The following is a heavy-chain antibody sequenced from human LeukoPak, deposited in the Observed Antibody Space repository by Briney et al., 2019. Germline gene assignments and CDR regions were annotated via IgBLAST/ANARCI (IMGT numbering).Heavy chain of an antibody. Sequence: PSQTLSLTCAVSGGSISSGGYSWSWIRQPPGKGLEWIGYIYHSGSTYYNPSLKSRVTISVDRSKNQFSLKLSSVTAADTAVYYCARGTTHSYGGYDYWGQGTLVTVSS. CDR3: ARGTTHSYGGYDY. J-gene: IGHJ4*02. CDR2: IYHSGST. D-gene: IGHD4-23*01. CDR1: GGSISSGGYS. V-gene: IGHV4-30-2*01.